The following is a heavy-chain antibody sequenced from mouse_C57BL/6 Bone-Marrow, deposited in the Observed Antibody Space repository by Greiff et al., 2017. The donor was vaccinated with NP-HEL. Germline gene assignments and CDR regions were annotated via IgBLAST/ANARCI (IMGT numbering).Heavy chain of an antibody. CDR2: IYPGSGST. CDR1: GYTFTSYW. J-gene: IGHJ4*01. Sequence: QVQPQQPGAELVKPGASVKMSCKASGYTFTSYWITWVKQRPGQGLEWIGDIYPGSGSTNYNEKFKSKATLTVDTSSSTAYMQLSSLTSEDSAVYYCARSYDYDGRLYYYAMDYWGQGTSVTVSS. V-gene: IGHV1-55*01. D-gene: IGHD2-4*01. CDR3: ARSYDYDGRLYYYAMDY.